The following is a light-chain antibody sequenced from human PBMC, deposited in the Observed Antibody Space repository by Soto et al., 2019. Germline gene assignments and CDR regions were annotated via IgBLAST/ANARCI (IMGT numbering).Light chain of an antibody. CDR1: QGISSY. CDR2: DAS. Sequence: DIQMTQSPSSLSASVGYRVTIACRASQGISSYLAWYQQKPGKVPQLLIYDASTLQSGVPSRFSGSGSGTDFTLTISGLQPEDVATYYCQKYNGAPLTFGGGTKVEIK. CDR3: QKYNGAPLT. V-gene: IGKV1-27*01. J-gene: IGKJ4*01.